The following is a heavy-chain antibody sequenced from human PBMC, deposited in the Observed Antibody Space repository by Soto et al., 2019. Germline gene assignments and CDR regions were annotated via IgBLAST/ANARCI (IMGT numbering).Heavy chain of an antibody. D-gene: IGHD6-13*01. V-gene: IGHV4-34*01. J-gene: IGHJ5*02. CDR3: ARGAGAAADDNWFDP. Sequence: SETLSLTCAVYGGSFSGYYWSWIRQPPGKGLEWIGEINHSGSTNYNPSLKSRVTISVDTSKNQFSLKLSLVTAADTAVYYWARGAGAAADDNWFDPWGQGTLVTVSS. CDR1: GGSFSGYY. CDR2: INHSGST.